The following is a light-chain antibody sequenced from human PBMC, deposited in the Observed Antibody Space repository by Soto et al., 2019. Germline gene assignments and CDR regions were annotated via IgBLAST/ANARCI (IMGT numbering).Light chain of an antibody. V-gene: IGKV3-20*01. Sequence: EILLTQSPGNLSLSPGERATLSCRASQRVSSGYLAWYQQQPGQTPMLLIYGASGRATGIPDRFSGSGSGTDFTLTISRVEPEDFAVYYWQQYHTSPVTFGQGTKVDIK. CDR2: GAS. J-gene: IGKJ1*01. CDR1: QRVSSGY. CDR3: QQYHTSPVT.